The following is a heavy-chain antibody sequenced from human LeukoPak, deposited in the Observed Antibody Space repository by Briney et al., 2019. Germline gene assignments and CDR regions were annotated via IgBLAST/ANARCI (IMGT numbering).Heavy chain of an antibody. Sequence: SETLSLTCTASGASISTYYWSWIRQPPGEGLEWIAYIAPSGSAVYNPSLNSRLTVSVDTSKNQFSLKLNSVTAADTAVYYCARHLATTVTRGYSCHPMDVWGKGTMVSVSS. V-gene: IGHV4-4*09. CDR2: IAPSGSA. D-gene: IGHD4-17*01. J-gene: IGHJ6*03. CDR3: ARHLATTVTRGYSCHPMDV. CDR1: GASISTYY.